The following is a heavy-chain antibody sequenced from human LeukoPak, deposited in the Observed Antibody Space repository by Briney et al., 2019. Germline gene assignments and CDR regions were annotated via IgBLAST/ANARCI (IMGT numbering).Heavy chain of an antibody. CDR1: GFTFSSHA. D-gene: IGHD3-22*01. CDR3: SKSERLSMIGGWAPTFDP. V-gene: IGHV3-23*01. J-gene: IGHJ5*02. CDR2: ISGSGGST. Sequence: PGGSLRLSCAASGFTFSSHAMSWVRQAPGKGLEWVSGISGSGGSTYYADSVEGRFTISRDNSKNTLYFQMNSLRVEDTAAYYCSKSERLSMIGGWAPTFDPWGQGTLVTVSS.